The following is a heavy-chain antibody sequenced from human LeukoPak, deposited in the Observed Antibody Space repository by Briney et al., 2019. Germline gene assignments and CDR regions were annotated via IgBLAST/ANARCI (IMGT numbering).Heavy chain of an antibody. Sequence: ASETLSLTCTVSGGSITSYYWSWIRQPPGKGLEWIGYIYYSGSTNYNPSLKSRVTISVDTPKNQFSLRLSSVTAADTAVYFCARQGGFASSAGVWGKGTTVTVSS. CDR2: IYYSGST. CDR1: GGSITSYY. CDR3: ARQGGFASSAGV. D-gene: IGHD2-2*01. V-gene: IGHV4-59*08. J-gene: IGHJ6*04.